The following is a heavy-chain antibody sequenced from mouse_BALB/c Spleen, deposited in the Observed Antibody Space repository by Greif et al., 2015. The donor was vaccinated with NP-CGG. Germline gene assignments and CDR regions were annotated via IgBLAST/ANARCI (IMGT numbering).Heavy chain of an antibody. Sequence: VKLVESGAELAKPGASVKMSCKASGYTFTSYWMHWVKQRPGQGLEWIGYINPSTGYTEYNQKFKDKATSTADKSSSTAYMQLSSLTSEDSAVYYCARKGTTVVDYFDYWGQGTTLTVSS. CDR3: ARKGTTVVDYFDY. J-gene: IGHJ2*01. V-gene: IGHV1-7*01. D-gene: IGHD1-1*01. CDR2: INPSTGYT. CDR1: GYTFTSYW.